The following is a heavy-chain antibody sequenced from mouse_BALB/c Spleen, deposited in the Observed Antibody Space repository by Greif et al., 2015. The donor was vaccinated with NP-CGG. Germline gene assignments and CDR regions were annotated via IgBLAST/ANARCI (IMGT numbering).Heavy chain of an antibody. CDR1: GFAFSSYD. Sequence: DVMLVESGGGLVKPGGSLKLSCAASGFAFSSYDMSWVRQTPEKRLEWVAYISSGGGSTYYPDTVKGRFTISRDNAKNTLYLQMSSLKSEDTAMYYCARYDGYYYYATDYWGQGTSVTVSS. V-gene: IGHV5-12-1*01. CDR3: ARYDGYYYYATDY. J-gene: IGHJ4*01. D-gene: IGHD2-3*01. CDR2: ISSGGGST.